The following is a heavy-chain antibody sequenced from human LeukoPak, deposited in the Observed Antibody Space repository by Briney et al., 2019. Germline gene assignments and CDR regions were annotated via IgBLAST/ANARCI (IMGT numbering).Heavy chain of an antibody. CDR2: IKQDGSEE. CDR1: GFTFSDYW. D-gene: IGHD6-6*01. J-gene: IGHJ6*02. CDR3: ARDPYSSTWSYGMDV. V-gene: IGHV3-7*05. Sequence: GGSLRLSCAASGFTFSDYWMSWVRQAPGKGLEWVANIKQDGSEEVYVDSVKGRFTISRDNAKNSLFLQMNTLRAEDTAVYYCARDPYSSTWSYGMDVWGQGTTVTVSS.